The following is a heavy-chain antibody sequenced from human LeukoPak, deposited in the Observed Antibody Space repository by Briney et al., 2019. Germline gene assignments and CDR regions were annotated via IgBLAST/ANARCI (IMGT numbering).Heavy chain of an antibody. J-gene: IGHJ4*02. D-gene: IGHD6-13*01. CDR1: GFTLSSYA. V-gene: IGHV3-23*01. CDR2: ISGGGGST. Sequence: GGSLRLSCAASGFTLSSYAMSWVRQAPGKGLEWASTISGGGGSTYYADSVKGRFTISRDNSKNTLSLQMNSLRAEDTAVYYCAKGVTAAGTFDYWGQGTLVTVSS. CDR3: AKGVTAAGTFDY.